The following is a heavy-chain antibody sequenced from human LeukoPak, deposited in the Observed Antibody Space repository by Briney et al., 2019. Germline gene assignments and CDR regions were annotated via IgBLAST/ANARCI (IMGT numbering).Heavy chain of an antibody. CDR2: MYYRGST. Sequence: PSETLSFTCTVSGGSISSSSHYWGWIRQPPGKGLEWIGSMYYRGSTYHNPSLKSRVTISVDTSKNQFSLKLSSVTAADTAVYYCATTTIRLGYWGQGTLVTVSS. D-gene: IGHD1-26*01. J-gene: IGHJ4*02. V-gene: IGHV4-39*07. CDR3: ATTTIRLGY. CDR1: GGSISSSSHY.